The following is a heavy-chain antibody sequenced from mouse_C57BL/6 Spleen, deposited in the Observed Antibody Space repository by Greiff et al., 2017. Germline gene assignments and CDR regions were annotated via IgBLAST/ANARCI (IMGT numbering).Heavy chain of an antibody. Sequence: EVQRVESEGGLVQPGSSMKLSCTASGFTFSDYYMAWVRQVPEKGLEWVANINYDGISTYYLDSLKSRFIISRDNATNILYLQMSSLKSEDTDTDYCSRADGYHYAMDYWGQGTSVTVSS. CDR2: INYDGIST. CDR3: SRADGYHYAMDY. D-gene: IGHD2-3*01. CDR1: GFTFSDYY. V-gene: IGHV5-16*01. J-gene: IGHJ4*01.